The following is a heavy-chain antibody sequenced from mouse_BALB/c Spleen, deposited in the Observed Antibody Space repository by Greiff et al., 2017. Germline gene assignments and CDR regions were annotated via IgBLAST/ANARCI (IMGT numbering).Heavy chain of an antibody. J-gene: IGHJ4*01. CDR2: INSNGGST. Sequence: EVQRVESGGGLVKLGGSLKLSCAASGFTFSSYYMSWVRQTPEKRLELVAAINSNGGSTYYPDTVKGRFTISRDNAKNTLYLQMSSLKSEDTALYYCARNDYDGAMDYWGQGTSVTVSS. V-gene: IGHV5-6-2*01. CDR1: GFTFSSYY. D-gene: IGHD2-4*01. CDR3: ARNDYDGAMDY.